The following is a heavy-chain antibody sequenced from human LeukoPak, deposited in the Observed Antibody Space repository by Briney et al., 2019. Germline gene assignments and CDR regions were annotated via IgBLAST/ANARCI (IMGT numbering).Heavy chain of an antibody. CDR2: IIPILGIA. D-gene: IGHD3-16*02. Sequence: SVKVSCKASGGTFSSYTISWVLQAPGQGLEWMGRIIPILGIANYAQKFQGRVTITADKSTSTAYMELSSLRSEDTAVYYCASQDDYVWGSYRLDYWGQGTLVTVSS. J-gene: IGHJ4*02. CDR1: GGTFSSYT. CDR3: ASQDDYVWGSYRLDY. V-gene: IGHV1-69*02.